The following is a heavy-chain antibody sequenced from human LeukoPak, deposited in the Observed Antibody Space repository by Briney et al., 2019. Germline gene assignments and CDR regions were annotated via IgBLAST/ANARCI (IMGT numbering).Heavy chain of an antibody. J-gene: IGHJ3*02. V-gene: IGHV1-69*05. CDR1: GGTFSSYA. Sequence: SVKVSCKASGGTFSSYAISWVRQAPGQGLEWMGRIIPIFGTANYAQKFQGRVTITTGESTSTAYMELSSLRSEDTAVYYCARDRLGSSGWYLDDAFDIWGQGTMVTVSS. CDR3: ARDRLGSSGWYLDDAFDI. CDR2: IIPIFGTA. D-gene: IGHD6-19*01.